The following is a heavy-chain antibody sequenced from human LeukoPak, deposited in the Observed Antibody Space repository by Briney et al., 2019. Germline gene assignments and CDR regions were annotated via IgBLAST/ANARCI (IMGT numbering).Heavy chain of an antibody. J-gene: IGHJ6*02. Sequence: GGSLRHSCAASGFTFSNYWMNLVRQAPGKGLEWVANINQDGSEKHYLDSVKGRFTISRDNAKNSLYLQMNNLRAEDTAVYYCARSMDVWGQGTTVTVSS. CDR2: INQDGSEK. CDR3: ARSMDV. V-gene: IGHV3-7*03. CDR1: GFTFSNYW.